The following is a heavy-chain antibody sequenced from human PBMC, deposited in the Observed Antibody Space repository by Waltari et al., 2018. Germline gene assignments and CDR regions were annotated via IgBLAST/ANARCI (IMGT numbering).Heavy chain of an antibody. CDR1: GRSISSGDYY. D-gene: IGHD5-12*01. Sequence: QVQLQESGPGLMKPSQTLSLTCTVSGRSISSGDYYWSWIRQPPGKGLEWIGYIYYSGSTYYNPSLKSRVTISVDTSKNQFSLKLSSVTAADTAVYYCARGGDGYDFYYFDYWGQGTLVTVSS. CDR2: IYYSGST. CDR3: ARGGDGYDFYYFDY. V-gene: IGHV4-30-4*08. J-gene: IGHJ4*02.